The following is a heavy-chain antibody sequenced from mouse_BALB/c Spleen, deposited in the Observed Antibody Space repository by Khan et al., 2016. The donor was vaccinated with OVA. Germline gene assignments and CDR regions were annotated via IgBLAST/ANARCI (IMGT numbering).Heavy chain of an antibody. CDR1: GYSITSDYA. CDR3: ARENYYGYAMDY. Sequence: EVQLQESGPGLVKPSQSLSLTCTVTGYSITSDYAWDWIRQFPGNKLEWMGYISYGGSTSYNPSLKSRISITRDTSKNKFFLQLNSVTTEDTATYYCARENYYGYAMDYWGQGTSVTVSS. J-gene: IGHJ4*01. V-gene: IGHV3-2*02. CDR2: ISYGGST. D-gene: IGHD1-1*01.